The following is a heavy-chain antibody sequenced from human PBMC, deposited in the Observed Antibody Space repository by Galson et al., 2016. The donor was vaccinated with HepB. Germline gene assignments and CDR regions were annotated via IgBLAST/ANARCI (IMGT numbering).Heavy chain of an antibody. CDR1: GGSISSRGYY. D-gene: IGHD2-15*01. J-gene: IGHJ4*02. V-gene: IGHV4-31*03. CDR2: NYYSGGT. CDR3: SGYEVVSFDY. Sequence: TLSLTSTVSGGSISSRGYYWSWIRQHPGEGLEWIGYNYYSGGTYYNPSLKSRFTISLDTSKNHFSLQLDSVTAADTAVYYCSGYEVVSFDYWGQGTLVTVSS.